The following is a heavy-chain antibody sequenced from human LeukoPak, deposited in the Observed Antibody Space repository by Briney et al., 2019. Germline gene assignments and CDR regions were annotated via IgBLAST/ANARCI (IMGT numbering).Heavy chain of an antibody. CDR2: NSWDDGK. J-gene: IGHJ3*02. Sequence: AGPTLVKPTQTLTLTCTFTGFSLSTSGVGVGWIRQPPGEALEWFAANSWDDGKSYSPSMKTRLTITKYTSKNQMVLTMTNMDPVDTATYYCAHMVVYSSCYDAFDIWGQGTMVTVSS. V-gene: IGHV2-5*02. D-gene: IGHD6-25*01. CDR3: AHMVVYSSCYDAFDI. CDR1: GFSLSTSGVG.